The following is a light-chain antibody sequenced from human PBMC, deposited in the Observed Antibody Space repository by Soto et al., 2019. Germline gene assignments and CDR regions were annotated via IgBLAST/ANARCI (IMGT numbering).Light chain of an antibody. V-gene: IGKV3-11*01. CDR2: DAS. CDR3: QQYNNWPQT. J-gene: IGKJ5*01. CDR1: QSVSSY. Sequence: EIVLTQSPATLSLSPGERATLSCRASQSVSSYLAGYQQKPGQAPRLLIYDASNRATGIPARFSGSGSGTDFTLTISRLEPEDFAVYYCQQYNNWPQTFGQGTRLEIK.